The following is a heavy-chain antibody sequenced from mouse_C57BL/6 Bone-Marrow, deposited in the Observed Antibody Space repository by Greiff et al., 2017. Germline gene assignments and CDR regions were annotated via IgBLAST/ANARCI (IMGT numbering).Heavy chain of an antibody. CDR1: GFTFSSYA. CDR3: TNSGNDDAMDY. V-gene: IGHV5-9-1*02. D-gene: IGHD2-2*01. J-gene: IGHJ4*01. CDR2: ISSGGDYI. Sequence: EVKLVESGEGLVKPGGSLKLSCAASGFTFSSYAMSWVRQTPEKRLEWVAYISSGGDYIYYADTVKGRFTISRDNARNTLYLQLSSLKSEDTAMYYCTNSGNDDAMDYWGQGTSVTVSS.